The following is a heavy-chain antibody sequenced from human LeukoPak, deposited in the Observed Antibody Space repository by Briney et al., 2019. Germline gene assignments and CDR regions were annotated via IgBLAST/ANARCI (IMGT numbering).Heavy chain of an antibody. CDR3: ARGQGSGSYYLDY. CDR2: INHSGNT. CDR1: GGSIRSYF. J-gene: IGHJ4*02. D-gene: IGHD1-26*01. V-gene: IGHV4-59*01. Sequence: SETLSLTCSASGGSIRSYFWSWIRQPPGKGLEWIGYINHSGNTYYNPSLKSRVTISVDTSKSQLSLKLSSVTAADTAVYYCARGQGSGSYYLDYWGQGTLVTVSS.